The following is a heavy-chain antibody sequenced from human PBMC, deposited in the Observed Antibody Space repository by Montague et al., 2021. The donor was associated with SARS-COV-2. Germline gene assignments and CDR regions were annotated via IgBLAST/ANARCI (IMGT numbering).Heavy chain of an antibody. CDR2: IYYSGST. CDR3: AREFRIELWQTNWYFGL. D-gene: IGHD3-16*01. V-gene: IGHV4-31*03. J-gene: IGHJ2*01. CDR1: GGSISSGGYY. Sequence: TLSLTCTVSGGSISSGGYYWSWIRQHPGKGLEWIGYIYYSGSTYYNPSLKSRVTISVDTSKNHFALRLSSVTAADTAVYYCAREFRIELWQTNWYFGLWGRGTLVTVSS.